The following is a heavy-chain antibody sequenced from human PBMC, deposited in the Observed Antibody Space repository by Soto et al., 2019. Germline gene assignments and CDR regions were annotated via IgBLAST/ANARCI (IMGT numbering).Heavy chain of an antibody. CDR1: GLTFSDYY. Sequence: QVQLVESGGGLVKPGGSLRLSCAASGLTFSDYYMSWIRQAPGKGLEWASYISSSGSTIYYADSVKGRFTISRDNVKKSLYLQMNSLRAEDTAVYYCVRVEGRHYYYGLDVWGQGSTVTVSS. CDR2: ISSSGSTI. D-gene: IGHD3-10*01. V-gene: IGHV3-11*01. J-gene: IGHJ6*02. CDR3: VRVEGRHYYYGLDV.